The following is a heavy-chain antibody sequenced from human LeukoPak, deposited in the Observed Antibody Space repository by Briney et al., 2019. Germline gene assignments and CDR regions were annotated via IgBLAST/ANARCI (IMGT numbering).Heavy chain of an antibody. V-gene: IGHV1-69*01. CDR1: GGTFSSYA. D-gene: IGHD6-13*01. CDR3: ASCRYCEEQHQAFDI. J-gene: IGHJ3*02. Sequence: SVKVSCKASGGTFSSYAISWVRQAPGQGLEWMGGIIPIFGTANYAQKFQGRVTITADESTSTAYMELGGLRSEDTAVYYCASCRYCEEQHQAFDIWGQGTMVTVSS. CDR2: IIPIFGTA.